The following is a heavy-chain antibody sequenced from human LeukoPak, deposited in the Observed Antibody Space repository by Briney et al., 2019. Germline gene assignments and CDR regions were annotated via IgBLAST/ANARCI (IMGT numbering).Heavy chain of an antibody. J-gene: IGHJ6*04. V-gene: IGHV1-69*10. D-gene: IGHD3-3*01. Sequence: SVKVSCKASGATFSDYALNWVRQAPGQGLEWMGVFIPILGTANSTQKFHDRLTITADISTNTAYIELSSLRSEDTAVYFCAAIPVFGVVLHQEPVWGKGTTVTVSS. CDR2: FIPILGTA. CDR1: GATFSDYA. CDR3: AAIPVFGVVLHQEPV.